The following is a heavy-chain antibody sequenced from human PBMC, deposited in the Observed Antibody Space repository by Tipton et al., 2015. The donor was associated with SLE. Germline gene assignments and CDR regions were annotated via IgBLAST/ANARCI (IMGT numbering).Heavy chain of an antibody. CDR2: INPNSGGT. V-gene: IGHV1-2*02. CDR1: GYTFTGYY. D-gene: IGHD6-19*01. Sequence: QLVQSGAEVKKPGASVKVSCKASGYTFTGYYMHWVRQAPGQGLEWMGWINPNSGGTNYAQEFQGRVTMTRDMSTSTAYMELSSLRSEDTAVYYCAADLVAGTRYWYFDLWGRGTLVTVSS. CDR3: AADLVAGTRYWYFDL. J-gene: IGHJ2*01.